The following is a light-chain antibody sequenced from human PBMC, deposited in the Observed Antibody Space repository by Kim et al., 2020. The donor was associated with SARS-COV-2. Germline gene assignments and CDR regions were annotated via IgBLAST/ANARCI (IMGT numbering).Light chain of an antibody. CDR2: TNN. CDR1: SSNIGSNT. J-gene: IGLJ3*02. Sequence: QLVLTQPPSASGTPGQKVTISCSGGSSNIGSNTVNWFQQFPGTAPKLLIHTNNQRPSGVPDRFSGSKSGTSASLAISGLQSEDEAHYSCAAWDDSVNGWVCGGGTQLTVL. V-gene: IGLV1-44*01. CDR3: AAWDDSVNGWV.